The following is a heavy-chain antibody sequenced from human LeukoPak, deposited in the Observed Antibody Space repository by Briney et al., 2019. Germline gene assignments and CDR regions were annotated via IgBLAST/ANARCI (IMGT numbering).Heavy chain of an antibody. J-gene: IGHJ4*02. CDR2: IYYSGST. CDR3: ASANDYGEHIPFDY. Sequence: SETLSLTCTVSGGSISSHYWSWIRQPPGKGLEWTGYIYYSGSTNYNPSLKSRVTISVDTSKNQFSLKLSSVTAADTAVYYCASANDYGEHIPFDYWGQGTLVTVSS. D-gene: IGHD4-17*01. V-gene: IGHV4-59*11. CDR1: GGSISSHY.